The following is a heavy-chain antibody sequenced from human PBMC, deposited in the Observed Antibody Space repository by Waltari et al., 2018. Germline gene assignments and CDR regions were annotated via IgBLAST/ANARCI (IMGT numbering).Heavy chain of an antibody. Sequence: EVQLVESGGGLVQPGGSLRLSCAASGFTFSSYWMSWVRQAPGKGLEWVANIKQYGSEKDYVDLVKGRITNTRDNTKNSLNLQMNSLRAEDTAVYYCARDSCVGGYVGYWGQGTLVTVSS. J-gene: IGHJ4*02. CDR2: IKQYGSEK. CDR1: GFTFSSYW. CDR3: ARDSCVGGYVGY. D-gene: IGHD2-2*01. V-gene: IGHV3-7*01.